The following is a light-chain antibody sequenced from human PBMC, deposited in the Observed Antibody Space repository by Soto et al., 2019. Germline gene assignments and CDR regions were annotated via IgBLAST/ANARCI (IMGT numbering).Light chain of an antibody. CDR2: GAS. J-gene: IGKJ2*01. Sequence: EIVMTQSPATLSASPGERAILSCTASQSVSSNLAWYQQKPGQAPRLLIYGASTRATGIPARFSGSGSGTEFTLSISSLQSEDFAVYYCQQYNNWPPTNTFGQGANLEIK. CDR1: QSVSSN. V-gene: IGKV3-15*01. CDR3: QQYNNWPPTNT.